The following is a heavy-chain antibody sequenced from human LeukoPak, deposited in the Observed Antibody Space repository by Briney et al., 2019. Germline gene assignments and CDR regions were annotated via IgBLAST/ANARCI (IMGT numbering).Heavy chain of an antibody. CDR3: ANDIGAFGTFYYYGMDV. D-gene: IGHD3-16*01. Sequence: GGSLRLSCAVSGFTFSSFSMIWVRQAPGKGLECIADISADGRSPRYSDSVKGRFTISRDNAKNSLFLQMNSLRAEDTAVYYCANDIGAFGTFYYYGMDVWGQGTTVTVSS. CDR2: ISADGRSP. V-gene: IGHV3-48*04. CDR1: GFTFSSFS. J-gene: IGHJ6*02.